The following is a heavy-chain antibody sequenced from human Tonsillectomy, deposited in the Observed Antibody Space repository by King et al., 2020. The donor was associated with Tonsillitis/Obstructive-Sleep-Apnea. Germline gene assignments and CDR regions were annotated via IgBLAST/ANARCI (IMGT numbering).Heavy chain of an antibody. V-gene: IGHV3-30*01. J-gene: IGHJ6*03. D-gene: IGHD3-9*01. CDR2: ISYDGSNK. Sequence: QLVQSGGGVVQPGRSLRLSCAASEFTFSSYAMHWVRQAPGKGLEWVAVISYDGSNKYYADSVKGRFTISRDNSKNTLYLQMNSLRAEDTAVYYCARGDYYDILTGYSPYYYYYMDVWGKGTTVTVSS. CDR1: EFTFSSYA. CDR3: ARGDYYDILTGYSPYYYYYMDV.